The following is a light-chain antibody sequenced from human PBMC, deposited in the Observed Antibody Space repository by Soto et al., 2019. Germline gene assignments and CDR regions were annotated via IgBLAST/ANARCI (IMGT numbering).Light chain of an antibody. J-gene: IGLJ2*01. CDR3: SSYTSSSTYVV. Sequence: QSVLTQPASVSGSPGQAITISCTGTSSDVGGYNYVSWYQQHPGKAPKLMIYDVSTRPSGVSNRFSGSKSCNTASLTISGLQAEDEADYYCSSYTSSSTYVVFGGGTKLTVL. CDR2: DVS. CDR1: SSDVGGYNY. V-gene: IGLV2-14*01.